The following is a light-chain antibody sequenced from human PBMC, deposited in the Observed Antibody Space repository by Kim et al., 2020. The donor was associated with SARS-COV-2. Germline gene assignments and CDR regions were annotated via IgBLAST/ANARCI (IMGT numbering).Light chain of an antibody. V-gene: IGKV3-11*01. CDR2: DVS. J-gene: IGKJ2*01. CDR1: QRVGNS. Sequence: LSQGETATLPCRASQRVGNSLAGYQHRPGQAPRLLMYDVSNRAAGIPARFSGSGSGTDFTLTITSLDPEDFAVYYCQQRRDWPAYTFGQGTKLEI. CDR3: QQRRDWPAYT.